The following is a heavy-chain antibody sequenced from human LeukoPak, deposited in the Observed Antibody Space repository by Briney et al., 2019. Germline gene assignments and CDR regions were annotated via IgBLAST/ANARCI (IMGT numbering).Heavy chain of an antibody. J-gene: IGHJ6*03. CDR1: GYTFTGYY. CDR3: ARLFLSPTPYYDSSGYQRGYYYYYYMDV. CDR2: INPNSGAT. V-gene: IGHV1-2*02. Sequence: GASVKVSCKASGYTFTGYYMHWVRQAPGQGLEWMGWINPNSGATNYAQNFQGRVTMTRDTSISTAYMELSRLRSDDTAVYYCARLFLSPTPYYDSSGYQRGYYYYYYMDVWGKGTTVTISS. D-gene: IGHD3-22*01.